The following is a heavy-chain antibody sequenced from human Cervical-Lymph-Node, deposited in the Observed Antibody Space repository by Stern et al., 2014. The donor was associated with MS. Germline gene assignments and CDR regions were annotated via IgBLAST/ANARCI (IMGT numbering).Heavy chain of an antibody. CDR3: VRSNYDGGNGFYHYAMDV. CDR2: IIPMFGTA. D-gene: IGHD3-10*01. CDR1: GGTFSIYA. J-gene: IGHJ6*02. Sequence: QVQLGQSGAEVKKPGSSVKVSCKASGGTFSIYAVSWVRQAPGQGLEWMGGIIPMFGTANYPQKMEGRVTITADESTSTAHMELSNLRSEDTAIYFCVRSNYDGGNGFYHYAMDVWGQGTTVIVSS. V-gene: IGHV1-69*01.